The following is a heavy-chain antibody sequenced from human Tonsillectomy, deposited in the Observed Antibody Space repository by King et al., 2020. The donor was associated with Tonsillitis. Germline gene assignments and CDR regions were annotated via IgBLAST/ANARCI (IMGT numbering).Heavy chain of an antibody. D-gene: IGHD4-17*01. CDR1: GFTFSSYG. CDR2: IRYDGSNK. Sequence: VQLVESGGGVVQPGGSLRLSCAASGFTFSSYGMHWVRQAPGKGLEWVAFIRYDGSNKYYADSVKGRFTISRDNSKNTLYLQMNSLRAEDTAVCYCAKTHDDGDYFVDYWGQGTLVTVSS. CDR3: AKTHDDGDYFVDY. V-gene: IGHV3-30*02. J-gene: IGHJ4*02.